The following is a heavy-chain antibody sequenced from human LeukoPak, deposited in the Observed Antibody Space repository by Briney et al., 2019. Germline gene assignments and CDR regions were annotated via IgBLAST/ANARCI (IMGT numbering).Heavy chain of an antibody. CDR2: INHSGGT. CDR3: ARGALGTPAANYFDY. Sequence: SETLSLTCTVSGGSISSSGYYWGWIRQPPGKGLEWIGEINHSGGTNYNPSLKSRVTISVDTSKNQFSLKLSSVTAADTAVYYCARGALGTPAANYFDYWGQGTLVTVSS. V-gene: IGHV4-39*07. J-gene: IGHJ4*02. D-gene: IGHD2-2*01. CDR1: GGSISSSGYY.